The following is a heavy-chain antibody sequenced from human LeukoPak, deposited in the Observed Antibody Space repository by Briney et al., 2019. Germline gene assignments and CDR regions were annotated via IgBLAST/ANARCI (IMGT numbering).Heavy chain of an antibody. Sequence: ASVKVSCKASGYTFTSYYMHWVRQAPGQGLEWMGIINPSGGSTSYAQKFQGRVTMTRDTSTSTVYMELSSLRSEDTAVYYCARRATTVSSEIHWYFDLWGRGTLVTVSS. J-gene: IGHJ2*01. CDR2: INPSGGST. V-gene: IGHV1-46*03. D-gene: IGHD4-11*01. CDR3: ARRATTVSSEIHWYFDL. CDR1: GYTFTSYY.